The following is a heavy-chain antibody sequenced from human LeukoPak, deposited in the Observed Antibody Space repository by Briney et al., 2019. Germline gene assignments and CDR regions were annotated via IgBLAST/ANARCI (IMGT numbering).Heavy chain of an antibody. CDR3: ARPIQEYYYYYGMDV. CDR2: IYGSGST. CDR1: GGSISSYY. Sequence: PSETLSLTCTVSGGSISSYYWSWIRQPPGKGLEWIGHIYGSGSTNYNPSLKSRVTISVDTSKNQFSLKLRSVTAADTAVYYCARPIQEYYYYYGMDVWGQGTTVTVSS. V-gene: IGHV4-4*08. J-gene: IGHJ6*02. D-gene: IGHD5-18*01.